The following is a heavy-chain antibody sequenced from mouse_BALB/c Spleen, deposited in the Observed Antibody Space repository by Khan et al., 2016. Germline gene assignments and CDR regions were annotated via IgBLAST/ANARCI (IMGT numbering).Heavy chain of an antibody. CDR3: ARDYYCSTLDY. Sequence: QVTLKESGPGILQPSQTLSLTCSFSGFSLSTSGMGVSWIRQPSGKGLEWLAHIYWDDDKRYNPSLKSRLTISKDTSSNQVFLKITSVDTADTATYYCARDYYCSTLDYWGQGTSVTVSS. CDR1: GFSLSTSGMG. J-gene: IGHJ4*01. V-gene: IGHV8-12*01. D-gene: IGHD1-1*01. CDR2: IYWDDDK.